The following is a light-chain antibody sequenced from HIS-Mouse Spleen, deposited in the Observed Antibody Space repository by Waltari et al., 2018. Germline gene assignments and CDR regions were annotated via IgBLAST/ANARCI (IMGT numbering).Light chain of an antibody. CDR1: SSDVGCYHY. J-gene: IGLJ1*01. V-gene: IGLV2-11*01. CDR2: DVS. Sequence: QSSLTQPRSVSGSPGPSVTISCTGTSSDVGCYHYFSWYQQHPGKAPKLMIYDVSKRPSGVPDRFSGSKSGNTASLTISGLQAEDEADYYCCSYAGSYTYVFGTGTKVTVL. CDR3: CSYAGSYTYV.